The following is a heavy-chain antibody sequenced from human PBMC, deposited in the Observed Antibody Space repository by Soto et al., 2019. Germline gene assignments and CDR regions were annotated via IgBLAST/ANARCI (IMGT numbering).Heavy chain of an antibody. Sequence: ASVKVSCKASGYTFTSYYMHWVRQAPGQGLEWMGIINPSGGSTSYAQKFQGRVTMTRDTSTSTVYMELSSLRYEDTAVYYCASLGAPRRRITTVTAPEIFDYSGQGTLVTVSS. CDR1: GYTFTSYY. V-gene: IGHV1-46*03. CDR3: ASLGAPRRRITTVTAPEIFDY. CDR2: INPSGGST. D-gene: IGHD4-17*01. J-gene: IGHJ4*02.